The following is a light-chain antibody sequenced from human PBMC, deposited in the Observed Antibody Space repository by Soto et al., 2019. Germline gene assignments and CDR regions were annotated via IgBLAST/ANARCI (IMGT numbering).Light chain of an antibody. CDR2: DAS. Sequence: DIQMTQSPSTLSASVGDRVTITCRASQSISNRLAWYQQKPGKAPKVLIYDASSLESGVPSRFSGSGSATEFTLTISSLQPDDFATYYCQQYNSYSWTFGQGTKV. CDR3: QQYNSYSWT. V-gene: IGKV1-5*01. J-gene: IGKJ1*01. CDR1: QSISNR.